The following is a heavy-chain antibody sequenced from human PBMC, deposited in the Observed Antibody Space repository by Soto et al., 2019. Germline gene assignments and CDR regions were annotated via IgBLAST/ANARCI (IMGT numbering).Heavy chain of an antibody. D-gene: IGHD4-17*01. V-gene: IGHV3-30*18. CDR1: GFTFSSYG. CDR2: ISYDGSNK. J-gene: IGHJ4*02. Sequence: GGSLRLSCAASGFTFSSYGMHWVRQAPGKGLEWVAVISYDGSNKYYADSVKGRFTISRDNSKNTLYLQMSSLRAEDTAVYYCANLLAPVTTTLWGQGTLVTVSS. CDR3: ANLLAPVTTTL.